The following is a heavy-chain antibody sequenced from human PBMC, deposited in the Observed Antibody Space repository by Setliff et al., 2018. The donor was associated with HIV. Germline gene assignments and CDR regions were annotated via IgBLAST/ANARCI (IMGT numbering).Heavy chain of an antibody. D-gene: IGHD4-17*01. CDR3: ARESLSQPYYGGNPKGVWYFDV. J-gene: IGHJ2*01. V-gene: IGHV4-31*03. CDR1: GDSLSSGFHF. Sequence: KPSETLSLTCTVSGDSLSSGFHFWSWIRQHPGKGLEWIGSIFYTGGTYYNSSLTSRLTMSVDTSKNQFSLRLTSVTAADTALYYCARESLSQPYYGGNPKGVWYFDVWGRGTLVTVSS. CDR2: IFYTGGT.